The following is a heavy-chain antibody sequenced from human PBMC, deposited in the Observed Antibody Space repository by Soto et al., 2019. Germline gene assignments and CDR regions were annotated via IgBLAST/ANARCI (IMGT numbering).Heavy chain of an antibody. Sequence: GGSLRLSCVASGFTFSSYALHWVRQAPGKGLEWVALISNDGMNTFYADSVKGRITVSRDKAEKTMYLQMNSLTAEDTAVYYCAKGLRFMEHWGQGTVVTVS. D-gene: IGHD1-1*01. V-gene: IGHV3-30-3*02. CDR3: AKGLRFMEH. CDR2: ISNDGMNT. CDR1: GFTFSSYA. J-gene: IGHJ1*01.